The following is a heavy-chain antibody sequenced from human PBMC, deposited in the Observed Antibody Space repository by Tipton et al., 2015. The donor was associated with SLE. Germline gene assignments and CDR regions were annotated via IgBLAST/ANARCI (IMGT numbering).Heavy chain of an antibody. Sequence: QVQLVQSGAEVKKPGASVKVSCKASGYTFTNYAMHWVRQAPGQRLERMGWINAGNGNTKYSQKFQGRVTITRDTSASTAYMELSSLRSEDTAVYYCARRYCSGGSCSDYWGQGTLVTVSS. D-gene: IGHD2-15*01. CDR2: INAGNGNT. V-gene: IGHV1-3*01. CDR3: ARRYCSGGSCSDY. J-gene: IGHJ4*02. CDR1: GYTFTNYA.